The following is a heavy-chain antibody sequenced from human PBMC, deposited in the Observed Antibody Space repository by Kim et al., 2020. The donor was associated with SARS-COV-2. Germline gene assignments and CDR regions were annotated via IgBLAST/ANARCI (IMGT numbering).Heavy chain of an antibody. CDR1: GGSISSSSYY. CDR3: ARRYYDFWSGYYTSSIWFDP. D-gene: IGHD3-3*01. J-gene: IGHJ5*02. V-gene: IGHV4-39*01. CDR2: IYYSGST. Sequence: SETLSLTCTVSGGSISSSSYYWGWIRQPPGKGLEWIGSIYYSGSTYYNPSLKSRVTISVDTSKNQFSLKLSSVTAADTAVYYCARRYYDFWSGYYTSSIWFDPWGQGTLVTVSS.